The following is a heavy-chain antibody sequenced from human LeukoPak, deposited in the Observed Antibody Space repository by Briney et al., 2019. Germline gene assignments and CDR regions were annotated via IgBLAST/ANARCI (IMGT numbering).Heavy chain of an antibody. D-gene: IGHD1-26*01. V-gene: IGHV3-23*03. CDR2: IYSGGST. CDR3: AKAMGATLFDY. CDR1: GFPFSSYA. Sequence: AGGSLRLSCTASGFPFSSYAMSWVRLAPGKGLEWVSIIYSGGSTFYADSVKGRFTISRDNSKNTLYLQMNSLRAGDTAVYYCAKAMGATLFDYWGQGTLVTVSS. J-gene: IGHJ4*02.